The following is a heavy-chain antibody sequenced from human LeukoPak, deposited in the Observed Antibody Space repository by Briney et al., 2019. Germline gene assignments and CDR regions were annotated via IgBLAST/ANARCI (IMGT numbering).Heavy chain of an antibody. CDR1: GFTFSSYG. CDR2: IWYDGSNK. V-gene: IGHV3-33*01. J-gene: IGHJ3*02. Sequence: GGSLRLSCAASGFTFSSYGMHWVRQAPGKGLEWVAVIWYDGSNKYYADSVKGRFTISRDNSKNTLYLQMNSLRAEDTAVYYRARERNSGWNDAFDIWGQGTMVTVSS. D-gene: IGHD6-19*01. CDR3: ARERNSGWNDAFDI.